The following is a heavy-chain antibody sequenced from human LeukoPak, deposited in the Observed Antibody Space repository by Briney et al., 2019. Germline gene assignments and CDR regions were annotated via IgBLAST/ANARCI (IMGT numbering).Heavy chain of an antibody. Sequence: SETLSVTCTVSAASISNYYWSWIRLSPGKGLEWIGYIYYSGTTNYNPSLKSRVTISKDPSKNQISLKLTSVTHADTAVYYCARGSNWFDPWGQGILVTVSS. CDR3: ARGSNWFDP. J-gene: IGHJ5*02. D-gene: IGHD6-6*01. CDR2: IYYSGTT. V-gene: IGHV4-59*01. CDR1: AASISNYY.